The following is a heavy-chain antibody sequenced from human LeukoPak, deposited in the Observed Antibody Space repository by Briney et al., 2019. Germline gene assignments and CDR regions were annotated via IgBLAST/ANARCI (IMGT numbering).Heavy chain of an antibody. CDR2: ISGSGGST. Sequence: PGGSLRLSCAASGFTFSNYAMSWVRQAPGKGLEWVSAISGSGGSTYYADSVKGRFTISRDNSKNTLYLQMNSLRAEDTAVYYCAKGYRYNWNYYDYWGQGTLVTVSS. V-gene: IGHV3-23*01. CDR1: GFTFSNYA. CDR3: AKGYRYNWNYYDY. J-gene: IGHJ4*02. D-gene: IGHD1-20*01.